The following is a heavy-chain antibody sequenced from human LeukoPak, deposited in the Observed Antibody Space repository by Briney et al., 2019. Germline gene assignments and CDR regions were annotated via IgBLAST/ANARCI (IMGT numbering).Heavy chain of an antibody. J-gene: IGHJ4*02. CDR3: ARDKIVGATHFDY. D-gene: IGHD1-26*01. CDR1: GFTFSSYW. V-gene: IGHV3-7*01. Sequence: GGSLRLSCAASGFTFSSYWMSWVRQAPGKGLEWVANIKQDGSEKYYVDSVKGRVTISRDNAKNSLYLQMNSLRAEDTAVYYCARDKIVGATHFDYWGQGTLVTVSS. CDR2: IKQDGSEK.